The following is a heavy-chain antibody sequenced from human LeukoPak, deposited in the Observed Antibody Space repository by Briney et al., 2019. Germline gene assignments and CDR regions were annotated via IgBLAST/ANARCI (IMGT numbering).Heavy chain of an antibody. V-gene: IGHV4-34*01. CDR1: GGSFSGYY. D-gene: IGHD4-17*01. Sequence: SETLSLTCAVYGGSFSGYYWSWIRQPPGKGLEWIGEINHSGGTNYNPSLTSRVTISLDTSKNQFSLKLSSVTAADTAVYYCARDPPYGDYGAFDIWGQGTMVTVSS. J-gene: IGHJ3*02. CDR3: ARDPPYGDYGAFDI. CDR2: INHSGGT.